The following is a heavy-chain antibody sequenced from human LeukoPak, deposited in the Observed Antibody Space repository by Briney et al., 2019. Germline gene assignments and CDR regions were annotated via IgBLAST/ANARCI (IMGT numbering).Heavy chain of an antibody. CDR2: INPNSGGT. Sequence: ASVKVSCKASGYTFTGYYMHWVRQAPGRGLEWMGWINPNSGGTNYAQKFQGRVTMTRDTSISTAYMELSRLRSDDTAVYYCARDRGYSGSYFSGFDYWGQGTLVTVSS. CDR3: ARDRGYSGSYFSGFDY. V-gene: IGHV1-2*02. D-gene: IGHD1-26*01. J-gene: IGHJ4*02. CDR1: GYTFTGYY.